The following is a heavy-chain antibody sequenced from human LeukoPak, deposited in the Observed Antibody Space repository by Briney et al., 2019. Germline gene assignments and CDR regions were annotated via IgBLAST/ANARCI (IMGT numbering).Heavy chain of an antibody. J-gene: IGHJ3*02. CDR2: ISYSGSA. CDR3: ASGVAVDPDTFDI. CDR1: NGSLSNHF. D-gene: IGHD6-19*01. Sequence: SETLSLTCTVSNGSLSNHFWSWIRQPPGKGLEWIGYISYSGSAHYDPSLKSRVTISVDTSKNQFSLKLSSVTAADTAVYYCASGVAVDPDTFDIWGLGTLVTVSS. V-gene: IGHV4-59*08.